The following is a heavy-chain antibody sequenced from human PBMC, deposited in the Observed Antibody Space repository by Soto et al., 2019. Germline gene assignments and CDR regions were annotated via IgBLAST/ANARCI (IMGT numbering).Heavy chain of an antibody. D-gene: IGHD2-15*01. V-gene: IGHV3-15*07. Sequence: EVQLVESGGGLVKPGGSLRLSCAASGFTFSEAWMNWVRQAPGKGLEWVGRIKRTADGATTVYAAPVKGRFTISRDDSINTLFLQINSLKTEDTAVYYCTTYTWLGYCRGDSCYGIDHWGQGTLVTVSS. J-gene: IGHJ4*02. CDR3: TTYTWLGYCRGDSCYGIDH. CDR1: GFTFSEAW. CDR2: IKRTADGATT.